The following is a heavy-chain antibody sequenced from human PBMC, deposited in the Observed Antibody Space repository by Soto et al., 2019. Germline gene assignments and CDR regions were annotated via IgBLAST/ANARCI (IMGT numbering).Heavy chain of an antibody. CDR1: GYTFTGYY. Sequence: WASVKVSCKASGYTFTGYYMHWVRQAPGQGLEWMGWINPNSGGTNYAQKFQGRVTMTRDTSISTAYMELSRRRSDDTAVYYCARGREHYYDSSGYYTGGSGHGMDVWGQGTTVTVSS. CDR2: INPNSGGT. D-gene: IGHD3-22*01. V-gene: IGHV1-2*02. CDR3: ARGREHYYDSSGYYTGGSGHGMDV. J-gene: IGHJ6*02.